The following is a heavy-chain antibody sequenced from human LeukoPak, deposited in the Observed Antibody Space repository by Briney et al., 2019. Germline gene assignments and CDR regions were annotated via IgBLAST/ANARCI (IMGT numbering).Heavy chain of an antibody. Sequence: SETLSLTCSVSGGSISSYYWSWIRQPPGKGLEWIGYIYYSGSTNYNPSLKSRVTISVDTSKNQFSLKLSSVTAADTAVYYCARSRGYSYGSLYWYFDLWGRGTLVTVSS. CDR1: GGSISSYY. D-gene: IGHD5-18*01. CDR3: ARSRGYSYGSLYWYFDL. V-gene: IGHV4-59*08. J-gene: IGHJ2*01. CDR2: IYYSGST.